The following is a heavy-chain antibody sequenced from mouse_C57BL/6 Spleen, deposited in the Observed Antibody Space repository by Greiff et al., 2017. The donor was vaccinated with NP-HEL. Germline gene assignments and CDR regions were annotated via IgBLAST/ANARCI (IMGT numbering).Heavy chain of an antibody. D-gene: IGHD1-1*01. J-gene: IGHJ1*03. CDR1: GYTFTSYW. Sequence: QVQLQQPGAELVKPGASVKMSCKASGYTFTSYWITWVKQRPGQGLEWIGDIYPGSGSTNYNEKFKSKATLTVDTSSSTAYMPLSSLTSEDSAVYYCARWYYYGISSYWYFDVGGTGTTVTVSS. V-gene: IGHV1-55*01. CDR3: ARWYYYGISSYWYFDV. CDR2: IYPGSGST.